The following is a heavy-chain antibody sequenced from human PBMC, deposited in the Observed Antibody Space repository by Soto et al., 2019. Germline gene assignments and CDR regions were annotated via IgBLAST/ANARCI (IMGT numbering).Heavy chain of an antibody. CDR1: GFTFTNYA. CDR3: ARGLNYFSITGDWFDP. V-gene: IGHV1-18*04. Sequence: QVQLVQSGAEVKKPGASVKVSCKASGFTFTNYAVTWVRQAPGQGLEWGGWIRLSNGFTLYGQNFQGRVTVTADTSTVTSRLELSALRSDDTAIYYCARGLNYFSITGDWFDPWGQGTQGVVSS. D-gene: IGHD2-2*01. J-gene: IGHJ5*02. CDR2: IRLSNGFT.